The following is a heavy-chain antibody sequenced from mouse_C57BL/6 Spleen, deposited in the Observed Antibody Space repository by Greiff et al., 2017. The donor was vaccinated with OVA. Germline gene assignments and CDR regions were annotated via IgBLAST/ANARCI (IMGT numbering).Heavy chain of an antibody. V-gene: IGHV5-6*02. J-gene: IGHJ2*01. Sequence: EVKLVESGGDLVKPGGSLKLSCAASGFTFSSYGMSWVRQTPDKRLEWVATISSGGSYTYYPDSVQGRFTLSIDNAKNPLYLQMSSLKYEDTAMYSCARHDGYDDYWGQGTTLTVSS. CDR3: ARHDGYDDY. CDR2: ISSGGSYT. D-gene: IGHD2-3*01. CDR1: GFTFSSYG.